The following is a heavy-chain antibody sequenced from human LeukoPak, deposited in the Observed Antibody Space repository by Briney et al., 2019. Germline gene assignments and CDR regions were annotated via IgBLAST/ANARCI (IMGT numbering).Heavy chain of an antibody. Sequence: ASVKVSCKASGYTFTSYGISSVRRAPGQGLEWMGWSSSYNGNTNYAQKLQGRVTMTTDTSTSTAYMELRSLRSDDTAVYYCARNGLAARRYSGYETDYWGQGTLVTVSS. CDR2: SSSYNGNT. CDR3: ARNGLAARRYSGYETDY. CDR1: GYTFTSYG. V-gene: IGHV1-18*01. J-gene: IGHJ4*02. D-gene: IGHD5-12*01.